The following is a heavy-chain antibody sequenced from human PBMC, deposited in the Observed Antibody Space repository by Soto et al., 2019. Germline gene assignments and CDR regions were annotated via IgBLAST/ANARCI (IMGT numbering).Heavy chain of an antibody. V-gene: IGHV3-23*01. CDR2: ISSGGDST. CDR1: GFTFSSYA. Sequence: EVQLLESGGGLVLPGGSLRLSCAASGFTFSSYAMTWVRQAPGKGLEWVSAISSGGDSTYYADSVKGRFTISRDNSKNTLYLQMNSLRGEDTAIYYCATDTRYFDLWGRGTLVTVSS. CDR3: ATDTRYFDL. J-gene: IGHJ2*01. D-gene: IGHD3-3*01.